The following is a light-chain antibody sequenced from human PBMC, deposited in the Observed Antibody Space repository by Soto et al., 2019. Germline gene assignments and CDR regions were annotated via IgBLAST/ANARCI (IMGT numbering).Light chain of an antibody. V-gene: IGKV3-11*01. CDR3: QQRSNWPIT. J-gene: IGKJ5*01. CDR2: EAS. CDR1: QSVSKY. Sequence: EIVLTQSPATLSLSPGERDTLSCRTSQSVSKYFAWYQQKPGRAPRLLISEASSKATGIPARFIGSGSGTDFTLTISSLEPEDFAIYYCQQRSNWPITFGQGTRLEIK.